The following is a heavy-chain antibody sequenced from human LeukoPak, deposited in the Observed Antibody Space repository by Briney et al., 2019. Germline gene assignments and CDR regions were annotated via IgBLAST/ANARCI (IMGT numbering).Heavy chain of an antibody. CDR1: GFTFSTYS. Sequence: GGSLRLSCAASGFTFSTYSMNWVRQAPGKGLEWVSSISSSSTYIYYADSVKGRFTISRDNAKNSLYLQLNSLRAEDTAVYYCAGSDTIGYLPREWDYWYFDRWGRGTLVTVSS. CDR3: AGSDTIGYLPREWDYWYFDR. D-gene: IGHD3-22*01. CDR2: ISSSSTYI. V-gene: IGHV3-21*03. J-gene: IGHJ2*01.